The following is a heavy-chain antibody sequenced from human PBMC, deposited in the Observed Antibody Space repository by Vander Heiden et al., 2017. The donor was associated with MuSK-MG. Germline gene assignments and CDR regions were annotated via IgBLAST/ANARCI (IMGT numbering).Heavy chain of an antibody. Sequence: EVQLVESGGGLVQPGGSLRLSCAASGFTFSIYWMGWVRQAPGKGLEWVANIKQDGSEKSYVDSVKGRFTISRDNAKNSLYLQMSSLRAEDTAVYYCARGGDGYLYDYWGRGTLVTVSS. V-gene: IGHV3-7*01. D-gene: IGHD5-18*01. CDR1: GFTFSIYW. J-gene: IGHJ4*02. CDR2: IKQDGSEK. CDR3: ARGGDGYLYDY.